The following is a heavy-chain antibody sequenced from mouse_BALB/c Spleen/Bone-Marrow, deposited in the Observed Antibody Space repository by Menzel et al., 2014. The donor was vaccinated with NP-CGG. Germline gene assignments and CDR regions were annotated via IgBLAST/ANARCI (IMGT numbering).Heavy chain of an antibody. V-gene: IGHV4-1*02. CDR1: GFDFSRYW. CDR2: INPDSSTI. J-gene: IGHJ4*01. D-gene: IGHD2-1*01. Sequence: EVQPEESGGDLVHTGGSLKLSCAATGFDFSRYWMSWVRQAPGKGLEWIGEINPDSSTINYTPSLKDKFIISRDNAKNTLYLQMSKVRSEDTALYYCARRGNFSPYYPMDYWDQGASVTVS. CDR3: ARRGNFSPYYPMDY.